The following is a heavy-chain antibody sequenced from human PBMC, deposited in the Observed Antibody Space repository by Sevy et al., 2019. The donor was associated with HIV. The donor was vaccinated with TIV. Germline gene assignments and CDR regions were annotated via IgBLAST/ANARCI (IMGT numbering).Heavy chain of an antibody. V-gene: IGHV3-11*01. CDR2: ISSSGSTI. CDR1: GFTFSDYY. J-gene: IGHJ3*02. D-gene: IGHD1-26*01. Sequence: GGSLRLSCAASGFTFSDYYMSWIRQAPGKGLEWVSYISSSGSTIYYADSVKGRFTISRDNAKNSLYLQMNSLRAKDTAVYYCARYVGGSYLEPGAFDIWGQGTMVTVSS. CDR3: ARYVGGSYLEPGAFDI.